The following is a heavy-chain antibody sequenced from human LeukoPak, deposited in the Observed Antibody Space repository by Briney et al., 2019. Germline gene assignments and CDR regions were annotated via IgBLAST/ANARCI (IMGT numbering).Heavy chain of an antibody. CDR2: INAGNGNT. J-gene: IGHJ4*02. CDR1: GYTFTSYA. D-gene: IGHD2-2*01. V-gene: IGHV1-3*03. CDR3: ARGIFGSTSCYDY. Sequence: ASVKVSCKASGYTFTSYAMHWVRQAPGQRLEWMGWINAGNGNTKYSQEFQGRVTITRDTSASTAYMELGSLRSEDMAVYYCARGIFGSTSCYDYWGQGTLVTVSS.